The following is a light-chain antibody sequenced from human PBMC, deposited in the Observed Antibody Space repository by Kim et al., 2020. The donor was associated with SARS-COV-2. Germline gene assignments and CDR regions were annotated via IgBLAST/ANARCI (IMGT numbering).Light chain of an antibody. J-gene: IGKJ1*01. Sequence: ASVGDRVTITCRASQSIASFLNWYHQKPGKAPKLLVYAASSLHSGVPPRFSGSGSGTNFTLTISSLQAEDFATYFCQQSYSSPPTFGQGTKVDIK. CDR3: QQSYSSPPT. CDR1: QSIASF. V-gene: IGKV1-39*01. CDR2: AAS.